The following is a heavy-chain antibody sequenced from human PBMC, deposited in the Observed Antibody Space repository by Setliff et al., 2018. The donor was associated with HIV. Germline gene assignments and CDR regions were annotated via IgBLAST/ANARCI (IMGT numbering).Heavy chain of an antibody. Sequence: PSETLSLTCAVSGHSISSGYYWGWIRQPPGKGLEWIGSIYHSGSTYNNPSLKSRVTISVDTSKNQFSLKLTSVTAADTAVYYCARTLRAAAMGYFDYWGQGTLVTVSS. V-gene: IGHV4-38-2*01. CDR1: GHSISSGYY. D-gene: IGHD5-18*01. J-gene: IGHJ4*02. CDR2: IYHSGST. CDR3: ARTLRAAAMGYFDY.